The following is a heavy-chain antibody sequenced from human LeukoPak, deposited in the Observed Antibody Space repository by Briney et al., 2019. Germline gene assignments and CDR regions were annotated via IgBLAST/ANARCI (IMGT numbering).Heavy chain of an antibody. CDR2: FDPEDGET. D-gene: IGHD5-18*01. V-gene: IGHV1-24*01. CDR1: GYTLTELS. Sequence: ASVKVSCKVSGYTLTELSMHWVRQAPGKGLEWMGGFDPEDGETIYAQKFQGRVTMTEDTSTDTAYMELSSLRSEDTAVYYCATDLGVDREQLWLGSDYWGQGTLVTVSS. CDR3: ATDLGVDREQLWLGSDY. J-gene: IGHJ4*02.